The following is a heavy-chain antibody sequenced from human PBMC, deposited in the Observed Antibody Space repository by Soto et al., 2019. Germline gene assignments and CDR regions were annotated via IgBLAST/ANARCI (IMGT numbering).Heavy chain of an antibody. V-gene: IGHV3-23*01. D-gene: IGHD3-10*02. CDR2: ISGSGGST. Sequence: EVQLLESGGGLVQPGGSLRLSCAASGFTFSSYAMSWVRQAPGKGLEWVSAISGSGGSTYYADSVKGRFTISRDNSKNTLYLQMNSLRSEDTAVYYCGKDVRGVIAFHHDAFDIWGQGTMVTVSS. J-gene: IGHJ3*02. CDR1: GFTFSSYA. CDR3: GKDVRGVIAFHHDAFDI.